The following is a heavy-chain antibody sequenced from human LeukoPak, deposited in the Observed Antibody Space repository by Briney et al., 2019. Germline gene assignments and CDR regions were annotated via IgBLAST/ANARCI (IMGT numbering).Heavy chain of an antibody. J-gene: IGHJ4*02. V-gene: IGHV3-30-3*01. Sequence: PGRSLRLSCAASGFTFSSYAMHWVRQAPGKGLEWVALISYDGSNKYYADSVKGRFTISRDNSKNTLYLHMDSLRAEDTAVYYCARDLAVGGYFDYWGQGTLVTVSS. CDR1: GFTFSSYA. CDR2: ISYDGSNK. D-gene: IGHD3-16*01. CDR3: ARDLAVGGYFDY.